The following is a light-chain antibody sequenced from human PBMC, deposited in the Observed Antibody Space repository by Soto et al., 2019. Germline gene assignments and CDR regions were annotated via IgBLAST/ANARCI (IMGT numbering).Light chain of an antibody. Sequence: SPLTQPASVSGSPGQSITISCPGNSSDVGGYNYVSWYQQHPGKAPKLMIYDVSNRPSGVSNRFSGSKSGNTASLTISGLQAEDEADYYCSSYTSSTRYVFGTGTKVTVL. CDR2: DVS. V-gene: IGLV2-14*01. J-gene: IGLJ1*01. CDR3: SSYTSSTRYV. CDR1: SSDVGGYNY.